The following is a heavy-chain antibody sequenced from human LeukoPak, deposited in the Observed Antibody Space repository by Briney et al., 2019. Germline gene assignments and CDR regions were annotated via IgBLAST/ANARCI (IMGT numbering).Heavy chain of an antibody. CDR2: IKEDGSEK. Sequence: GGSLRLSCAASGFTFSNYAMSWVRQAPGKGLEWVANIKEDGSEKYYVDSVRGRFTISRDNAKNSLYLQMNSLRAEDTAVYYCARDESWGQGTLVTVSS. CDR3: ARDES. CDR1: GFTFSNYA. V-gene: IGHV3-7*01. J-gene: IGHJ5*02.